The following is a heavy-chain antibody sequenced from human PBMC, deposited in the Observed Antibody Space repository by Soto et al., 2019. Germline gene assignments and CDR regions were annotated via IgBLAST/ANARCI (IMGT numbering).Heavy chain of an antibody. CDR1: GGSISSYY. CDR2: IYDSGST. J-gene: IGHJ6*03. CDR3: VRRGGGYYYYYMDV. D-gene: IGHD2-15*01. Sequence: QVQLQESGPGLVKPSETLSLTCTVSGGSISSYYWSWIRQPPGKGLEWIGYIYDSGSTNYDPSLTSRVTISIDTSKNQFSLNLSSVTAADTAVYYCVRRGGGYYYYYMDVWGKGTTVTVSS. V-gene: IGHV4-59*08.